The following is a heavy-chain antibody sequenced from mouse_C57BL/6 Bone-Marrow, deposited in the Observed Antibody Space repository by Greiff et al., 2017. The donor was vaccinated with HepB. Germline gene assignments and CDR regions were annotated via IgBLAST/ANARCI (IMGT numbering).Heavy chain of an antibody. CDR1: GYPFTSYL. CDR3: ARGERRSDY. CDR2: IYPGSGST. V-gene: IGHV1-55*01. D-gene: IGHD2-12*01. Sequence: QVQLQPPGAELVQPGASVKMSCQASGYPFTSYLIPWVKQRPGQGLAWIGVIYPGSGSTNYNEKFKSKATLTVDTSSSTAYMQLSSLTSEDSAVYYCARGERRSDYWGQGTTITV. J-gene: IGHJ2*01.